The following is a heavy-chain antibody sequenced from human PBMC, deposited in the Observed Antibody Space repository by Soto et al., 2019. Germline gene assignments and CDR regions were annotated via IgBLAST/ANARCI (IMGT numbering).Heavy chain of an antibody. CDR2: INAGNGNT. V-gene: IGHV1-3*01. CDR1: GYTFTSYA. J-gene: IGHJ4*02. Sequence: ASVKVSCKASGYTFTSYAMHWVRQAPGQRLEWMGWINAGNGNTKYSQKFQGRVTITRDTSASTAYMELSSLRSEDTAVYYCARGIPGTVTVFGYWGQGTLVTVSS. CDR3: ARGIPGTVTVFGY. D-gene: IGHD4-17*01.